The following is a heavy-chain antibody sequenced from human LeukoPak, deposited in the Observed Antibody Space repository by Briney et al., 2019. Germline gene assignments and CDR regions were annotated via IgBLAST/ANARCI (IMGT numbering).Heavy chain of an antibody. Sequence: SETLSLTCTVSGGSISSYYWSWIRQPAGKGLEWIGRIYTSGSTNYNPSLKSRVTMSVDTSKNQFSLKLSSVTAADTAVYYCARDPDYYASSGHDYWGQGTLVTVSS. J-gene: IGHJ4*02. CDR1: GGSISSYY. V-gene: IGHV4-4*07. D-gene: IGHD3-22*01. CDR3: ARDPDYYASSGHDY. CDR2: IYTSGST.